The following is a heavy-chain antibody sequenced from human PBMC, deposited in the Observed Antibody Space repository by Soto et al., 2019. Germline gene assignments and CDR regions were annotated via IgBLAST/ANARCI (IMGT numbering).Heavy chain of an antibody. D-gene: IGHD6-13*01. V-gene: IGHV3-33*01. CDR1: GFTFSSYG. CDR3: ARSQYSSSWYPFDY. J-gene: IGHJ4*02. CDR2: IYYDGSNK. Sequence: QVQLVESGGGVVQPGRSLRLSCAASGFTFSSYGMHWVRQAPGKGLEWVAAIYYDGSNKYYADSVKGRFTISRDNSKNTLYLQMNSLRAEDTAVFYCARSQYSSSWYPFDYWGQGTLVTVSS.